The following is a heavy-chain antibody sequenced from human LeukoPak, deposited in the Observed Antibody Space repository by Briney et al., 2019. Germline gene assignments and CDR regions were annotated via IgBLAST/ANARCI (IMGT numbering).Heavy chain of an antibody. CDR3: ARYGIVGATYFDY. CDR1: GFTFTTYD. D-gene: IGHD1-26*01. CDR2: ISRSSNYI. J-gene: IGHJ4*02. Sequence: GGSLRLSCSASGFTFTTYDMTWVRQAPGEGLEWVSTISRSSNYIYYADSVKGRFTISRDNAKNSLYLQMDNLRVEDTAMYYCARYGIVGATYFDYWGQGTLVTVSS. V-gene: IGHV3-21*01.